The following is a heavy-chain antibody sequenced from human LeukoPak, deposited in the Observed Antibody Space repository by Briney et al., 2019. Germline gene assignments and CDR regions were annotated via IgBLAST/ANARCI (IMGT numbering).Heavy chain of an antibody. CDR2: INPNSGGT. J-gene: IGHJ4*02. D-gene: IGHD6-13*01. CDR1: GYTFTGYY. CDR3: ARSRGQQLAYFDY. Sequence: ASVKVSCKASGYTFTGYYMYWVRQAPGQGLEWMGWINPNSGGTNYAQKFQGRVTMTRVTPISTAYMELSRLTSDDTAAYYCARSRGQQLAYFDYWGQGTLVTVSS. V-gene: IGHV1-2*02.